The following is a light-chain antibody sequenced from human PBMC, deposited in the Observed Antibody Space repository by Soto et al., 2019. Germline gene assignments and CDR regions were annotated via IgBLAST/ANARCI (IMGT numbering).Light chain of an antibody. CDR1: QDIGND. V-gene: IGKV1-6*01. J-gene: IGKJ2*01. CDR2: AAS. CDR3: LQHSNFPFT. Sequence: AIQMTQSPSCLSASVGDSVNITCRASQDIGNDLAWYQQKPGKAPELLISAASSLLSGVPSRFSGSGSGTDFTLTISSLQPEDFATYFCLQHSNFPFTFGQGTKLRVK.